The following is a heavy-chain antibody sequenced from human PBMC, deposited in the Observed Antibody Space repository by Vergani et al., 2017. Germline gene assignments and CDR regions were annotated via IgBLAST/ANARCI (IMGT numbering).Heavy chain of an antibody. V-gene: IGHV5-51*01. CDR3: ARGNYYDSSGYPYNLFDP. J-gene: IGHJ5*02. CDR2: IYPGDSDT. Sequence: EVQLVQSGAEVKKPGESLKISCKGSGYSFTSYWIGWVRLMPGKGLEWMGIIYPGDSDTRYSPSFQGQVTISADKSISTAYLQWSSLKASDTAMYYCARGNYYDSSGYPYNLFDPWGQGTLVTVSS. D-gene: IGHD3-22*01. CDR1: GYSFTSYW.